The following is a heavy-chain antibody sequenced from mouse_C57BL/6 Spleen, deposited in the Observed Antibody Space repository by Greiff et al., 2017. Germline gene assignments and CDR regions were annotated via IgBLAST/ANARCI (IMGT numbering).Heavy chain of an antibody. CDR2: IDPENGDT. CDR3: TFYCYGSSWFAY. V-gene: IGHV14-4*01. CDR1: GFNIKDDY. J-gene: IGHJ3*01. Sequence: VQLQQSGAELVRPGASVKLSCTASGFNIKDDYMHWVQQRPEQGLEWIGWIDPENGDTEYASKFQGKATITADTSSNTAYLQLSSLTSEDTAVYYCTFYCYGSSWFAYWGQGTLVTVSA. D-gene: IGHD1-1*01.